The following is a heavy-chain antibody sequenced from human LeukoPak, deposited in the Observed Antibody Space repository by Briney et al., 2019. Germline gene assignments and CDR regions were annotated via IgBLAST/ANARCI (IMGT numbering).Heavy chain of an antibody. Sequence: SETLSLTCTVSGYSISSGYYWGRIRQPPGKGLEWIGSIYHSGSTNYNPSLKSRVTISVDTSKNQFSLKLSSVTAADTAVYYCARRRKYYYGSGRGHYMDVWGKGTTVTISS. D-gene: IGHD3-10*01. CDR3: ARRRKYYYGSGRGHYMDV. CDR2: IYHSGST. J-gene: IGHJ6*03. CDR1: GYSISSGYY. V-gene: IGHV4-38-2*02.